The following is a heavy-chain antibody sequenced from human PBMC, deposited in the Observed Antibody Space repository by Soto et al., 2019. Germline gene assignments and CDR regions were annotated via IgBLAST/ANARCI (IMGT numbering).Heavy chain of an antibody. D-gene: IGHD6-6*01. CDR2: NYYSGIT. Sequence: QVQLQESGPGLVKPSQTLSLTCTVSGGSISSGGYYWTWIRQHPGKGLEWIGYNYYSGITYYNPSLKSRVTISLATSQNQFSLKLSSVTAADTAVYYCARGSSIAGLYYGMDVWGQGTTVTVSS. J-gene: IGHJ6*02. CDR1: GGSISSGGYY. V-gene: IGHV4-31*03. CDR3: ARGSSIAGLYYGMDV.